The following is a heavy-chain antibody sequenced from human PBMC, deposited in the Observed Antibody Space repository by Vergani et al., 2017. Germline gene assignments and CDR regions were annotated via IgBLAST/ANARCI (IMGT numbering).Heavy chain of an antibody. CDR2: IYYSGST. D-gene: IGHD2-15*01. J-gene: IGHJ3*02. Sequence: QVQLQESGPGLVKPSETLSLTCTVSGGSISSYYWSWIRQPPGKGLEWIGYIYYSGSTNYNPSLKSRVTISVDTSKNQFSLKLSCVTAADTAVYYCARVRVVVAADPGVDAFDIWGQGTMVTVSS. CDR3: ARVRVVVAADPGVDAFDI. CDR1: GGSISSYY. V-gene: IGHV4-59*01.